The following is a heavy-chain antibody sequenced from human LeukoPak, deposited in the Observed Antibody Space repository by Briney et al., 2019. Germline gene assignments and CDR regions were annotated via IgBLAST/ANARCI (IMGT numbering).Heavy chain of an antibody. Sequence: GASVKVSCKASGYTFTSYDINWVRQATGQGLEWMGWMNPNSGNTGYAQKFQGRVTMTRNTSISTAYMELSSLRSEDTAVYYCARGPLYNWNVQRDFDYWGQGTLVTVSS. D-gene: IGHD1-1*01. CDR3: ARGPLYNWNVQRDFDY. J-gene: IGHJ4*02. CDR2: MNPNSGNT. CDR1: GYTFTSYD. V-gene: IGHV1-8*01.